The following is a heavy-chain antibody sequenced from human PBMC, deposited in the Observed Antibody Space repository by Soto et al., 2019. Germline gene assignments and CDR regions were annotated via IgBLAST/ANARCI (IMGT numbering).Heavy chain of an antibody. V-gene: IGHV3-30*18. D-gene: IGHD5-12*01. Sequence: QVQLVESGGGVVQPGRSLRLSCAASGFTFSTYAMHWVRQTPGKRLEWVAVISYDGRNKYYADSVKGRFTVSRDNSKSTLYLQMNSLRAEDTAVYYCAKARLGDGYHWYYWGQGTLVTVSS. CDR3: AKARLGDGYHWYY. CDR1: GFTFSTYA. J-gene: IGHJ4*02. CDR2: ISYDGRNK.